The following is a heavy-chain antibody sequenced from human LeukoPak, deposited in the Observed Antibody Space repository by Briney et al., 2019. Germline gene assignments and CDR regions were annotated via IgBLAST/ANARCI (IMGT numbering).Heavy chain of an antibody. Sequence: PSETLSLTCTVSGYSISRGYYWGWIRQPPGKGLEWIGSIYHSGSTYYNPSLKSRVTISVDTSKNQFSLKLSSVTAADTAVYYCARDSDGSGLLDYWGQGTLVTVSS. V-gene: IGHV4-38-2*02. CDR2: IYHSGST. D-gene: IGHD3-10*01. CDR3: ARDSDGSGLLDY. CDR1: GYSISRGYY. J-gene: IGHJ4*02.